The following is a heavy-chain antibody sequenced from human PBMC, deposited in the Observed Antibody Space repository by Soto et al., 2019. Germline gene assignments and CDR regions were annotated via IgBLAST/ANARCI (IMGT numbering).Heavy chain of an antibody. D-gene: IGHD3-10*01. J-gene: IGHJ3*02. V-gene: IGHV4-59*01. CDR1: GGSISSYY. CDR2: IYYSGST. CDR3: ASKFGELLADAFDI. Sequence: PSETLSLTCTVSGGSISSYYWSWIRQPPGKGLEWIGYIYYSGSTNYNPSLKSRITISIETSKNQSSLKLSSVTAADTAVYYCASKFGELLADAFDIWGQGTVVTVSS.